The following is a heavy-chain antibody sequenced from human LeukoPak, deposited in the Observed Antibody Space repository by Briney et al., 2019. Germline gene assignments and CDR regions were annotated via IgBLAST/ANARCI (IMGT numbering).Heavy chain of an antibody. V-gene: IGHV1-2*02. CDR1: GYTFTGCY. D-gene: IGHD6-19*01. CDR2: IDPNSGDT. Sequence: ASVKVSCKASGYTFTGCYIHWVRQAPGQGLEWMGYIDPNSGDTNYAQKFQGRVTMTRDTSISTAYMELSRPRSDDTAVYYCARLVSYWGQGTLVTVSS. CDR3: ARLVSY. J-gene: IGHJ4*02.